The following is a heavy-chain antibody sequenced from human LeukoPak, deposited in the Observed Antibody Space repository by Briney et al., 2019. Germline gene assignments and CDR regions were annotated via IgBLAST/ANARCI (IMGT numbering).Heavy chain of an antibody. CDR1: GYSISNGYY. D-gene: IGHD3-3*01. CDR2: IYHSGSA. CDR3: ARGTYDFWSGYYNFNWFDP. V-gene: IGHV4-38-2*02. Sequence: SETLSLTCTVSGYSISNGYYWGWIRQPPGKGLEWIGNIYHSGSAYYNPSLKSRVTISVDTSKNQFSLKLSSVTAADTAVYYCARGTYDFWSGYYNFNWFDPWGQGTLVTVSS. J-gene: IGHJ5*02.